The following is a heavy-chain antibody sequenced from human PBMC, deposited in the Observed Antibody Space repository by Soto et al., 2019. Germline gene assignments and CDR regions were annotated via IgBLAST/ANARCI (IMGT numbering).Heavy chain of an antibody. CDR2: ISGSGIST. D-gene: IGHD4-4*01. V-gene: IGHV3-23*01. CDR1: GFTFSTYP. J-gene: IGHJ6*02. CDR3: VKPPVITASYCYYDMDV. Sequence: EAQLLESGGWLVQPGGSLRLSCAASGFTFSTYPMSWVRQAPGKGLEWASGISGSGISTYYTDSVKGRFTISRDNSKTTVFLQMNSLRDEDTAVYYCVKPPVITASYCYYDMDVWGQGTTVTVSS.